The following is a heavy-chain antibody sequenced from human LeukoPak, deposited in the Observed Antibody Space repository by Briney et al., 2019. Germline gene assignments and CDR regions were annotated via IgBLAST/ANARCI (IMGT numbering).Heavy chain of an antibody. CDR3: AKDMSGYSYGPEY. V-gene: IGHV3-43*02. Sequence: GGSLRLSCAASGFTFDDYTMHWVHQAPGKGLEWVSLISGDGINTYYADSVKGRFTISRDNSKNSLYLQMSSLTAEDTALYYCAKDMSGYSYGPEYWGQGTLVTVSS. D-gene: IGHD5-18*01. CDR1: GFTFDDYT. CDR2: ISGDGINT. J-gene: IGHJ4*02.